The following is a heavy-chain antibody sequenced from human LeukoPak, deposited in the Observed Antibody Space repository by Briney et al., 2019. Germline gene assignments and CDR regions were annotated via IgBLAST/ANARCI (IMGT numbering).Heavy chain of an antibody. D-gene: IGHD2-2*01. V-gene: IGHV3-30*02. CDR2: IRYDGSNK. CDR1: GFTFSSYG. CDR3: AKDPFPYCSSTSCYYFDY. Sequence: PGGSLRLSXAASGFTFSSYGMHWVRQAPGKGLEWVAFIRYDGSNKYYADSVKGRFTISRDNSKNTLYLQMNSLRAEDTAVYYCAKDPFPYCSSTSCYYFDYWGQGTLVTVSS. J-gene: IGHJ4*02.